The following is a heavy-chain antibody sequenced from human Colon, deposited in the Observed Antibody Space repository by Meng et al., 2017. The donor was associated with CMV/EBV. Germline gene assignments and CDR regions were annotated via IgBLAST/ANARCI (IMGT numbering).Heavy chain of an antibody. D-gene: IGHD2/OR15-2a*01. CDR2: IYQSGSA. V-gene: IGHV4-38-2*02. J-gene: IGHJ5*01. Sequence: SETLSLTCIVSNYSINSGDYWVWIRQPPGKGLQWIGRIYQSGSAYYHPSLKSRVTISIDKSRNQSSLRVRSVTAADTALYYCARGNLYWFDPWGQGILVTVSS. CDR3: ARGNLYWFDP. CDR1: NYSINSGDY.